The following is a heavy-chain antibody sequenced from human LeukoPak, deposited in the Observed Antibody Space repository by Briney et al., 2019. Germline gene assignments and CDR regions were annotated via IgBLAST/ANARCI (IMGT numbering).Heavy chain of an antibody. J-gene: IGHJ4*02. CDR1: GGSISSSSYY. CDR2: IYYSGST. V-gene: IGHV4-39*07. Sequence: PSETLSLTCTVSGGSISSSSYYWGWIRQPPGKGLEWIGSIYYSGSTYYNPSLKSRVTISVDTSKNQFSLKLSSVTAADTAVYYCARVAISFDYWGQGTLVTVSS. CDR3: ARVAISFDY. D-gene: IGHD3-3*01.